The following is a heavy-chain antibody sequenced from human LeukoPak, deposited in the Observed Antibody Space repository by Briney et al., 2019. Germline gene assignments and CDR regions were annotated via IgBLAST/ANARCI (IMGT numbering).Heavy chain of an antibody. D-gene: IGHD1-1*01. V-gene: IGHV3-23*01. CDR3: TRVAHVQLERKYFDY. CDR1: GFTFSSYS. J-gene: IGHJ4*02. CDR2: ISGSGTST. Sequence: GGSLRLSCAASGFTFSSYSMNWVRQAPGKGLEWVSAISGSGTSTYYADSVKGRFTISRDNSKNTLYLQMNSLRAEDTAVYYCTRVAHVQLERKYFDYWGQGTLVTVSS.